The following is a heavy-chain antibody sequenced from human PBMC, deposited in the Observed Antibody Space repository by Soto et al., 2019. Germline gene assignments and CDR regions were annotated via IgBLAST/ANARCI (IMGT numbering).Heavy chain of an antibody. Sequence: QITLKESGPTLLKPTQTLTLTCTFSGFSLSTSGVGVGWIRQPPGKALEWLALIYGNDVKRYSPSLKNRLTITKDTSKNQVVLTMTNMDPVDTATYYCAHCAIYTSTWFYFDYWGQGTLVTVSS. CDR2: IYGNDVK. D-gene: IGHD6-13*01. V-gene: IGHV2-5*01. CDR3: AHCAIYTSTWFYFDY. J-gene: IGHJ4*02. CDR1: GFSLSTSGVG.